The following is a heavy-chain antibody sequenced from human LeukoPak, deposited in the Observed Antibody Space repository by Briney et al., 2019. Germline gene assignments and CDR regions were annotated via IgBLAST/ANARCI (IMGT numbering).Heavy chain of an antibody. D-gene: IGHD5-24*01. J-gene: IGHJ4*02. CDR3: ARAESERGDGYNWEGFDY. V-gene: IGHV1-69*05. CDR1: GGTFSSYA. CDR2: IIPIFGTA. Sequence: SVKVSCKSSGGTFSSYAISWVRQAPGQGLEWMGRIIPIFGTANYAQKFQGRVTITTDESTSTAYMELSSLRSEDTAVYYCARAESERGDGYNWEGFDYWGQGTLVTVSS.